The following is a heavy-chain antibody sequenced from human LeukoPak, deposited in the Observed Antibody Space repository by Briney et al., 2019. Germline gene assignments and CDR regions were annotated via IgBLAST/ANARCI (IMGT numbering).Heavy chain of an antibody. CDR3: ARVGASGSYYEPNFDY. CDR1: GYTFTSYY. Sequence: ASVKVSCKASGYTFTSYYMHWVRQAPGQGLEWMGIINPSGGSTSYAQKFQGRVTMTRDTSTSTVYMELSSLRSEDTAVYYCARVGASGSYYEPNFDYWGQGTLVTVSS. CDR2: INPSGGST. D-gene: IGHD1-26*01. V-gene: IGHV1-46*01. J-gene: IGHJ4*02.